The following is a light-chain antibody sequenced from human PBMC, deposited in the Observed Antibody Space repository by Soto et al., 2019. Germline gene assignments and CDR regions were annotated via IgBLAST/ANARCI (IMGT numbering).Light chain of an antibody. V-gene: IGLV1-44*01. CDR1: SSNIGANS. CDR2: STN. CDR3: AAWDDSLSGV. Sequence: QSVLTQPPSVSGTPGQRVTISCSGSSSNIGANSVNWYQQFPGAAPKLLIYSTNQRPSGVPDRFSASKSGTSASLAISGLQSEDEADYYCAAWDDSLSGVFGGGTPLTVL. J-gene: IGLJ3*02.